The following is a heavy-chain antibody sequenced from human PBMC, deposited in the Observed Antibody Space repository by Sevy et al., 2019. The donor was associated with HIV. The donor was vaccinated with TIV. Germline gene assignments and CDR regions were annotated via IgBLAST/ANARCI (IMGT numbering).Heavy chain of an antibody. CDR1: GFAFSRYS. CDR2: ITSNSYI. Sequence: GGSLRLSCAASGFAFSRYSMFWVRQAPGKGLEWVSSITSNSYIYYADSVKGRFTISRDNAKNSLYLQMNSLRADDTAVYYCARGTNYGHPSGDHWGQGTLVTVSS. J-gene: IGHJ4*02. V-gene: IGHV3-21*01. D-gene: IGHD3-10*01. CDR3: ARGTNYGHPSGDH.